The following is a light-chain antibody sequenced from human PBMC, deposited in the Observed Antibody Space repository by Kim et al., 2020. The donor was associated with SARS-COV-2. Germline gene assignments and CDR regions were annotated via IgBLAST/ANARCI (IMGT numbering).Light chain of an antibody. CDR3: CSYAGSYTSYVV. CDR2: DVS. J-gene: IGLJ2*01. V-gene: IGLV2-11*01. CDR1: SSDVGGYNY. Sequence: LTQPRSVSGSPGQSVTISCTGTSSDVGGYNYVSWYQQHPGKAPKLMIYDVSKRPSGVPDRFSGSKSGNTASLTISGLQAEDEADYYCCSYAGSYTSYVVFGGGTQLTVL.